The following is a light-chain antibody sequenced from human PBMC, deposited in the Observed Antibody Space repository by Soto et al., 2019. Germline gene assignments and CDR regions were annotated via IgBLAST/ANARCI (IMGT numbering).Light chain of an antibody. Sequence: EIVMTQSPVTLSVSPGERATLSCRASQSVSDNLAWYQQKPGQAPRLLFYGASTRATDIPVRFSGSGSGTEFTLTISSLQSEDFAVYYCQQYNNWTLTFGGGTKVDIK. CDR3: QQYNNWTLT. V-gene: IGKV3D-15*01. CDR2: GAS. CDR1: QSVSDN. J-gene: IGKJ4*01.